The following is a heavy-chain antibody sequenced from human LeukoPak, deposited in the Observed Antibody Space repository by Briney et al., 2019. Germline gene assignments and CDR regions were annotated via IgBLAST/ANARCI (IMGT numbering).Heavy chain of an antibody. V-gene: IGHV1-2*02. CDR3: ARVEGRWFGEIPPQYNWFDP. CDR1: GYTFTGYY. CDR2: ISPNSGGT. J-gene: IGHJ5*02. Sequence: ASVKVSCKASGYTFTGYYLHWVRQAPGQGLEWMGWISPNSGGTNYAQKFQGRVTMTRDTYISTAYMELSRLRSDDTAVYYCARVEGRWFGEIPPQYNWFDPWGQGTLVTVSS. D-gene: IGHD3-10*01.